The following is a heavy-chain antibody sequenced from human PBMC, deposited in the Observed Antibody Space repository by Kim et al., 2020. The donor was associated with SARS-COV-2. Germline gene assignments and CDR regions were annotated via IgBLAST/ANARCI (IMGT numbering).Heavy chain of an antibody. D-gene: IGHD2-21*01. V-gene: IGHV4-34*12. J-gene: IGHJ3*02. Sequence: SETLSLTCAVSGGSFSGHYWTWIRQTPGKGLEWIGEMLHSGSTTYNPSPKSRVTISVDTSKSQFSLKLTSVTAADTAVNFCSKDSRCGHLDGSFVIRGQG. CDR2: MLHSGST. CDR1: GGSFSGHY. CDR3: SKDSRCGHLDGSFVI.